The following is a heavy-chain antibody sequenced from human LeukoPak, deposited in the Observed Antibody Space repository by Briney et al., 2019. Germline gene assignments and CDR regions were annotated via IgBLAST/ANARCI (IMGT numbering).Heavy chain of an antibody. J-gene: IGHJ4*02. Sequence: PXXGXXXXXIIYPGDSDTRYSPSFQGQVTISADKSISTAYLQWSSLKASDTAMYYCARRPRDGYYYYFDYWGQGTLVTVSS. CDR2: IYPGDSDT. CDR3: ARRPRDGYYYYFDY. D-gene: IGHD3-22*01. V-gene: IGHV5-51*01.